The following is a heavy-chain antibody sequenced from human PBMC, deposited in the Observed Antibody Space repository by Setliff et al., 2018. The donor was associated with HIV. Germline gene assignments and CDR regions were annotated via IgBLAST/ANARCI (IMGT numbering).Heavy chain of an antibody. J-gene: IGHJ6*02. D-gene: IGHD6-19*01. V-gene: IGHV1-18*01. CDR2: ISPYIGHT. CDR3: ARLGSGWSDSYYYAMDV. Sequence: ASVKVSCKASGYTFTTYGISWVRRAPGHGLEWMGWISPYIGHTNYAQNFQGRVTMTIDTSTSTAYMELRSLRSDDTAVYFCARLGSGWSDSYYYAMDVWGQGTTVTVSS. CDR1: GYTFTTYG.